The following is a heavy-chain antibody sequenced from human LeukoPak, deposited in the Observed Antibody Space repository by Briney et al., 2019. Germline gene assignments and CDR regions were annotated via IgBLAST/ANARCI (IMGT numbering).Heavy chain of an antibody. V-gene: IGHV4-39*01. D-gene: IGHD3-10*01. CDR1: GGSISSSSYY. J-gene: IGHJ4*02. Sequence: SETLSLTCTVSGGSISSSSYYWGRIRQPPGKGLEWIGSIYYSGSTYYNPSLKSRVTISVDTSKNQFSLKLSSVTAADTAVYYCARHQTVLLWFGESGPIDYWGQGTLVTVSS. CDR3: ARHQTVLLWFGESGPIDY. CDR2: IYYSGST.